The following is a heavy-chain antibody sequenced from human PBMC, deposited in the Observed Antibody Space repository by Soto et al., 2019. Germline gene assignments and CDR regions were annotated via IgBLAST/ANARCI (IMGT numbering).Heavy chain of an antibody. CDR1: GYTFSTHA. CDR3: ARGSIGSSPPGMDV. D-gene: IGHD6-6*01. V-gene: IGHV1-3*01. J-gene: IGHJ6*02. CDR2: INGGTGQT. Sequence: GASVKVSCKASGYTFSTHAMHWVRQAPGQSLEWMGWINGGTGQTKHSHRFQGRVTITRETSASTAYMELSSLRSEDTAVYYCARGSIGSSPPGMDVWGQGTTVTVSS.